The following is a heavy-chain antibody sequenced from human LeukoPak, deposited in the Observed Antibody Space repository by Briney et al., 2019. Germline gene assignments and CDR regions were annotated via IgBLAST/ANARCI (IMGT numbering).Heavy chain of an antibody. V-gene: IGHV3-23*01. D-gene: IGHD3-22*01. J-gene: IGHJ4*02. Sequence: GGSLRLSCTASGFTFGDYVMSWVRQAPGKGLEWVSAISGSGGSTYYADSVKGRFTISRDNSKNTLYLQMNSLRAEDTAVYYCAKASIVVVIPPDYWGQGTLVTVSS. CDR2: ISGSGGST. CDR3: AKASIVVVIPPDY. CDR1: GFTFGDYV.